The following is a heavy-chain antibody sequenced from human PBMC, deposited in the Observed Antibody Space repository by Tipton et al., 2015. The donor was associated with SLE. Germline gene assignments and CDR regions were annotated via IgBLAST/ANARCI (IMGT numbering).Heavy chain of an antibody. CDR2: IYYSGST. CDR3: ARDLDCSGSSCNSVGWFDP. CDR1: GGSISSYY. Sequence: TLSLTCTVSGGSISSYYWSWIRQPPGKGLEWIGYIYYSGSTNYNPSLKSRVTISIDTSKNQFSLKLTSVTAADTAVYYCARDLDCSGSSCNSVGWFDPWGQGTLVTVSS. J-gene: IGHJ5*02. D-gene: IGHD2-15*01. V-gene: IGHV4-59*01.